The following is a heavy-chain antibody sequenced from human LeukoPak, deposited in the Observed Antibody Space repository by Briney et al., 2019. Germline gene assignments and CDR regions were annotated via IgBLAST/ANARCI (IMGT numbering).Heavy chain of an antibody. Sequence: ASVKVSCKASGGAVSSSALSWVRQAPGQGLEWIGGFLLNFNTAEYAQNFQGRLTITADRATKTFYMELSSLRSDDTAVYYCSARATTYCGEDCYPSFFFYHGIDVWGQGTTVTVSS. CDR3: SARATTYCGEDCYPSFFFYHGIDV. CDR2: FLLNFNTA. D-gene: IGHD2-21*02. J-gene: IGHJ6*02. CDR1: GGAVSSSA. V-gene: IGHV1-69*06.